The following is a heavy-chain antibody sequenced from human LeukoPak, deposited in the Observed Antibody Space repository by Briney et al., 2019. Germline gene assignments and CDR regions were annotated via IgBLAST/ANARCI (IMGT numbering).Heavy chain of an antibody. CDR1: GVSISSYY. Sequence: SETPSLTCIVSGVSISSYYWSWIRQPPGKGLEWIGFLYNSGSTNYNPSLKSRVTISVDTSKNQFSLKLSSVTAADTAVYYCARMAVAATRRGYYFDYWGQGTLVTVSS. D-gene: IGHD6-19*01. CDR2: LYNSGST. V-gene: IGHV4-59*01. J-gene: IGHJ4*02. CDR3: ARMAVAATRRGYYFDY.